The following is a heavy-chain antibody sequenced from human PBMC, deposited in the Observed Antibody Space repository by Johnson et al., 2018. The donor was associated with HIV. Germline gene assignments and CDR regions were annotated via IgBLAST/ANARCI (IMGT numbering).Heavy chain of an antibody. V-gene: IGHV3-30*02. CDR3: TRRSPYDAFDI. CDR2: IWYDGSNK. Sequence: QVQLVESGGGVVQPGGSLRLSCAASGFTFSSYGMHWVRQAPGKGLEWVAFIWYDGSNKYYADSVKGRFTISRDNSKNTLYLEMNSLRAEDTAVYYCTRRSPYDAFDIWGQGTMVTVSS. CDR1: GFTFSSYG. J-gene: IGHJ3*02. D-gene: IGHD3-3*01.